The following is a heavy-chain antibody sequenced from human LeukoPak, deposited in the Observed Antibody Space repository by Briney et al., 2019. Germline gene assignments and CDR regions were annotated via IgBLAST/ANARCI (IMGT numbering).Heavy chain of an antibody. CDR1: GFTFSNYA. Sequence: GGSLRLSCAASGFTFSNYAMHWVRQAPGKGLEYVSAISRNGDNTYYANSVTGRFTISRDNSKNTLWLQMGSLRADNMAMYYCARVGDINYFDYWGQGTLVTVSS. CDR2: ISRNGDNT. J-gene: IGHJ4*02. CDR3: ARVGDINYFDY. V-gene: IGHV3-64*01. D-gene: IGHD3-10*01.